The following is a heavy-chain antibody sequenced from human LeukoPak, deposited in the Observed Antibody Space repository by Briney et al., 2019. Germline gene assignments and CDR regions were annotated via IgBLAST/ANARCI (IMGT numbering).Heavy chain of an antibody. CDR3: ARDLSPVAPYHFDY. D-gene: IGHD6-19*01. Sequence: GGSLRLSCPPSGFIFSNYWMTWVRQAPGKGLEWVASIKYDASEKYYVDSVRGRFTISRDDPKNSLYLQMNSVRAADTAVYFCARDLSPVAPYHFDYWGQGTLVTVSS. J-gene: IGHJ4*02. CDR2: IKYDASEK. V-gene: IGHV3-7*04. CDR1: GFIFSNYW.